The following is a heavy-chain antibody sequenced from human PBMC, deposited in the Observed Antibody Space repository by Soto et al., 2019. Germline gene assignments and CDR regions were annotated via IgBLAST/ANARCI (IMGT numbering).Heavy chain of an antibody. Sequence: QVHLVQSGAEVKKPGSSVKVSCKYSGGTFRTESINWVRQAPGQGPEWMGGILPFSGTADYAPRFQGRRTMSPGGATMAAYTELTSMTPQVTTVYWCARGHEYGSNSDAFDVWGHGTMVTVSS. CDR2: ILPFSGTA. V-gene: IGHV1-69*13. J-gene: IGHJ3*01. CDR1: GGTFRTES. CDR3: ARGHEYGSNSDAFDV. D-gene: IGHD4-17*01.